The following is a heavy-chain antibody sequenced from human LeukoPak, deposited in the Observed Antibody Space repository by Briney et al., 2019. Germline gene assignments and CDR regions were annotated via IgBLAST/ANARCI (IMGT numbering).Heavy chain of an antibody. D-gene: IGHD1-14*01. Sequence: PGGSLRLSCAASGFTFSSYWMSWVRQAPGKGLEWVANIKQGGSDKYYVDSVKGRFTISRDNANNLLYLQMNSLRGEDTAVYYCTRDRSRAEDDWGQGTLVTVSS. CDR1: GFTFSSYW. V-gene: IGHV3-7*01. CDR3: TRDRSRAEDD. CDR2: IKQGGSDK. J-gene: IGHJ4*02.